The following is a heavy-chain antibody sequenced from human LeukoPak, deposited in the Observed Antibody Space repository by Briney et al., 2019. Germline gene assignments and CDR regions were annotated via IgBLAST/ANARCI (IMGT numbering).Heavy chain of an antibody. J-gene: IGHJ6*02. CDR1: GGTFSSYA. V-gene: IGHV1-69*13. CDR2: IIPIFGTA. D-gene: IGHD3-10*01. Sequence: PVKVSCKASGGTFSSYAISWVRQAPGQGLEWMGGIIPIFGTANYAQKFQGRVTITADESTSTAYMELSSLRSEDTAVYYCARGSGFRGNYYYYGMDVWGQGTTVTVSS. CDR3: ARGSGFRGNYYYYGMDV.